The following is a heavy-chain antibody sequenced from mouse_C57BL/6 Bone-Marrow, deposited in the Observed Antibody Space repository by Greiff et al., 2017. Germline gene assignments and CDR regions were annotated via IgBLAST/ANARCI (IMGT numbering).Heavy chain of an antibody. CDR1: GYAFSSSW. CDR2: IYPGDGDT. Sequence: VQRVESGPELVKPGASVKISCKASGYAFSSSWMNWVKPRPGKGLEWIGRIYPGDGDTNYNGKFKGKATLTADKSSSTAYMQLSSLTSEDSAVYFCAPGAYGSYWGQGTTLTVSS. D-gene: IGHD1-1*01. J-gene: IGHJ2*01. CDR3: APGAYGSY. V-gene: IGHV1-82*01.